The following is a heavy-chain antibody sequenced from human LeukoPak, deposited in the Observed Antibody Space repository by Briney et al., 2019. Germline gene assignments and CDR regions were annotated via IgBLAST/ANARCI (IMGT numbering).Heavy chain of an antibody. CDR1: GFTFSNAW. D-gene: IGHD3-9*01. Sequence: GGSLRLSCAASGFTFSNAWMSWVRQAPGKGLEWGGRIKSKTDGGTTDYAAPVKGRFTISRDDSKNTLYLQMNSLKTEDTAAYYCTTPYYDILTGHWGQGTLVTVSS. J-gene: IGHJ4*02. CDR2: IKSKTDGGTT. CDR3: TTPYYDILTGH. V-gene: IGHV3-15*01.